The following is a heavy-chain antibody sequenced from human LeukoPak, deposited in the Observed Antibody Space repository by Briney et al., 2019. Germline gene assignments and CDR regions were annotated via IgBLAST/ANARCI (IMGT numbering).Heavy chain of an antibody. CDR1: GGSISSGDYY. J-gene: IGHJ4*02. D-gene: IGHD2-2*01. CDR3: ARGSLVVPAAMFL. V-gene: IGHV4-39*07. CDR2: INHSGST. Sequence: SETLSLTCTVSGGSISSGDYYWSWIRQPPGKGLEWIGEINHSGSTNYNPSLKSRVTISVDTSKNQFSLKLSSVTAADTAVYYCARGSLVVPAAMFLWGQGTLVTVSS.